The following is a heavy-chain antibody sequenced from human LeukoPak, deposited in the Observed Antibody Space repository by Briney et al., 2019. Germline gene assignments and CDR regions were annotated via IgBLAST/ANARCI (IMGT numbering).Heavy chain of an antibody. CDR3: ARSTGRALYYYYYGMDV. V-gene: IGHV1-2*06. J-gene: IGHJ6*02. D-gene: IGHD5/OR15-5a*01. Sequence: ASVKVSCKASGYTFTGYHMHWVRQAPGQGLEWMGRINPNSGDTNYAQKLQGRVTMTTDTSTSTAYMELRSLRSDGTAVYYCARSTGRALYYYYYGMDVWGQGTTVTVSS. CDR1: GYTFTGYH. CDR2: INPNSGDT.